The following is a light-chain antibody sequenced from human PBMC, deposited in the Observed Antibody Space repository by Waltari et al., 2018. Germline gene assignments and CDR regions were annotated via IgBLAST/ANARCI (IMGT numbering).Light chain of an antibody. V-gene: IGKV1-12*01. CDR1: QAISSW. CDR3: QQYNSAPPT. CDR2: KVS. J-gene: IGKJ1*01. Sequence: DIQMTQSPSSLSASVGDRVTITCRASQAISSWLAWYQQIPGKAPKLLIYKVSSLKSGVPSRFSGSGSGTDFTLTISSLQSEDFATYYCQQYNSAPPTFGQGTKVEIK.